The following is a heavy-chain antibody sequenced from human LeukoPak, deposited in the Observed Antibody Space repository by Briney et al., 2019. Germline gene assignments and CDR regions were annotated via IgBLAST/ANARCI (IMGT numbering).Heavy chain of an antibody. V-gene: IGHV3-9*01. D-gene: IGHD3-9*01. CDR2: ISWNSGRV. Sequence: GRSLRLSCAGSGFTFADYVMHWVRQAPGKGLEWVSSISWNSGRVAYADSVKGRFTISRDNAKKSLYLQMKSLRGDDTGFYYCAKVASTYDILTGATDGWGQGILVTVSS. CDR1: GFTFADYV. CDR3: AKVASTYDILTGATDG. J-gene: IGHJ4*02.